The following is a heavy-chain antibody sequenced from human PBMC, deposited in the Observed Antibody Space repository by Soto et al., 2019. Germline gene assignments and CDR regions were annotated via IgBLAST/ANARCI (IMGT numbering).Heavy chain of an antibody. CDR3: AKGSPWSDYDLDY. D-gene: IGHD5-12*01. V-gene: IGHV3-23*01. Sequence: GGSLRLSCAASGFTFSNYAMNWVRQAPEKGLEWVSSISGSHGSTYYADSVNGRFTISRDNSKNMLYLQVNTLRVEDTAVYYCAKGSPWSDYDLDYWGQGTLVTVS. CDR2: ISGSHGST. CDR1: GFTFSNYA. J-gene: IGHJ4*02.